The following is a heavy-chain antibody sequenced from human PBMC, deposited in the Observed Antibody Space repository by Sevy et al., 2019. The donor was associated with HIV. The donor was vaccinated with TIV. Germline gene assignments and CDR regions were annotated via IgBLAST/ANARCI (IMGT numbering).Heavy chain of an antibody. CDR1: GFTFSSYA. J-gene: IGHJ6*02. V-gene: IGHV3-30-3*01. D-gene: IGHD2-15*01. CDR3: ARDLVVVVAAPTYYYGMDV. Sequence: GGSLRLSCAASGFTFSSYAMHWVRQAPGKGLEWVAVISYDGSNKYYADSVKGRFTISRDNSKNTLYLQMNSLRAEDTAVYYWARDLVVVVAAPTYYYGMDVWGQGTTVTVSS. CDR2: ISYDGSNK.